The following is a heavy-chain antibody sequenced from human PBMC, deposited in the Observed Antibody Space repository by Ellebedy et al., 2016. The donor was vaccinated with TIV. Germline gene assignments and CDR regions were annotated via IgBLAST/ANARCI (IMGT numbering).Heavy chain of an antibody. D-gene: IGHD3-10*01. Sequence: GESLKISCAASGFTFSGYWMHWVRQAPGKGLVWVSRINSDGSSTSFADSVKGRFTISRDNANNSLYLQMNSLRADDSAVYYCARAGRPLDYWGQGTLVTVSS. CDR2: INSDGSST. J-gene: IGHJ4*02. V-gene: IGHV3-74*01. CDR3: ARAGRPLDY. CDR1: GFTFSGYW.